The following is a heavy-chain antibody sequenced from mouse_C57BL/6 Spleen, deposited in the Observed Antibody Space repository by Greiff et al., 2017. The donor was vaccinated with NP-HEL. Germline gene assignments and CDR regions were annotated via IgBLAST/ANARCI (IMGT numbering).Heavy chain of an antibody. Sequence: VQLQQSGAELVRPGASVTLSCKASGYTFTDYEMHWVKQTPVHGLEWIGAIDPETGGTAYNQKFKGKAILTADKSSSTAYMERRSLTSEDSAVYYCTSGSSGPFDYWGQGTTLTVSS. D-gene: IGHD3-2*02. V-gene: IGHV1-15*01. J-gene: IGHJ2*01. CDR3: TSGSSGPFDY. CDR1: GYTFTDYE. CDR2: IDPETGGT.